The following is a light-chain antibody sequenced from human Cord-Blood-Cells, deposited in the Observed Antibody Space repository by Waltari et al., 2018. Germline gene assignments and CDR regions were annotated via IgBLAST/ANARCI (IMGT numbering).Light chain of an antibody. CDR2: DDS. CDR1: NIGGKS. Sequence: YVLPQPPSVSVAPGKTARITCGGTNIGGKSVPWYQQKPGQAPVLVVYDDSDRPSGVPERFSGSNSGNTATLTISRVEAGDEADYYCQVWDSSSDHWVFGGGTKLTVL. V-gene: IGLV3-21*03. J-gene: IGLJ3*02. CDR3: QVWDSSSDHWV.